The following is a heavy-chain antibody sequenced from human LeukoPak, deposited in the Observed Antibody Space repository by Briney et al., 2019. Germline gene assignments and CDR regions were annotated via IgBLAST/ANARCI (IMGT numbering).Heavy chain of an antibody. V-gene: IGHV4-34*01. CDR1: GGSFRGYY. Sequence: PSETLSLTCAVYGGSFRGYYWSWIRQPPGKGREGIGEINHSGNTNYNPSLKSRVTISVEKSKNQITLKLKYITTGDTGVYYCARVPSTLRRHEKQWLVINYYYYYMDVWGKGTTVNVSS. J-gene: IGHJ6*03. CDR2: INHSGNT. D-gene: IGHD6-19*01. CDR3: ARVPSTLRRHEKQWLVINYYYYYMDV.